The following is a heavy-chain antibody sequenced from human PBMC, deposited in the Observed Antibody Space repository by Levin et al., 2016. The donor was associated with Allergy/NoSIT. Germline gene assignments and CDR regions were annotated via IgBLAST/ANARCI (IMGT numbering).Heavy chain of an antibody. CDR1: GFTFADYA. CDR3: SRASGTYGYPFYFDY. J-gene: IGHJ4*02. D-gene: IGHD5-18*01. CDR2: IRSKAYAGTA. Sequence: GESLKISCTVSGFTFADYALSWFRQAPGKGLEWVGFIRSKAYAGTAEYAASVKGRFTISREDSESIAHLQMNSLETEDTAVYYCSRASGTYGYPFYFDYWGQGTLVTVSS. V-gene: IGHV3-49*03.